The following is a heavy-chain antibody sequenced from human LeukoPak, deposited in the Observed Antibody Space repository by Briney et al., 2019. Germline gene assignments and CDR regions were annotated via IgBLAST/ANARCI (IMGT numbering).Heavy chain of an antibody. Sequence: GGSLRLSCAASGFTFSSYAMSWVRQAPGKGLEWVSTFSGSGGNTYYADSVKGRFTISRDNSKNTLYLQMNSLRAEDTAVYYCAKAYSSSDYWGQGTLVTVSS. J-gene: IGHJ4*02. D-gene: IGHD6-6*01. CDR1: GFTFSSYA. CDR3: AKAYSSSDY. CDR2: FSGSGGNT. V-gene: IGHV3-23*01.